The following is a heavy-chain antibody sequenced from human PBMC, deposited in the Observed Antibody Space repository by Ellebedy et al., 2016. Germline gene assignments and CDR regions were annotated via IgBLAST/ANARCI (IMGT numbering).Heavy chain of an antibody. CDR2: ITYNGDT. Sequence: SETLSLTXTVSGDSLTSDSYYWTWIRQPPGKGLEWIGAITYNGDTYYNPSLKSRVTISADTSKNHFSLNLNFVTAADTAVFYCARGKTGVDWFDPWGQGILVTVSS. J-gene: IGHJ5*02. V-gene: IGHV4-39*02. CDR3: ARGKTGVDWFDP. CDR1: GDSLTSDSYY.